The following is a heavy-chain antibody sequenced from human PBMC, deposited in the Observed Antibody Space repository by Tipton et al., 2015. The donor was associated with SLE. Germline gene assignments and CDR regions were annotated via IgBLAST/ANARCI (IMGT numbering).Heavy chain of an antibody. CDR1: GITFSTSA. CDR2: IVLGSGNA. V-gene: IGHV1-58*02. D-gene: IGHD2-8*01. CDR3: ATDDMLDLT. Sequence: QLVQSGPEVKKPGTSVKVSCKTSGITFSTSAMQWLRQARGQRLEWIGWIVLGSGNANYAQKFQGRASISRDKSADTASMELNSLTSEDTAVYYCATDDMLDLTWGQGTLVTVSS. J-gene: IGHJ5*02.